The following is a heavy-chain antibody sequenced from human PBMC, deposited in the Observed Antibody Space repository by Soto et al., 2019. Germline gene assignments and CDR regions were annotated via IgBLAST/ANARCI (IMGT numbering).Heavy chain of an antibody. CDR3: ARDRGGDWYYYYGMDV. CDR1: GFTFISYW. CDR2: IKQDGSEK. D-gene: IGHD2-21*02. J-gene: IGHJ6*02. V-gene: IGHV3-7*01. Sequence: GGSLRLACAASGFTFISYWMSWVRQAPGKGLEWVANIKQDGSEKYYVDSVKGRFTISRDNAKNSLYLQMNSLRAEDTAVYYCARDRGGDWYYYYGMDVWGQGTTVTVSS.